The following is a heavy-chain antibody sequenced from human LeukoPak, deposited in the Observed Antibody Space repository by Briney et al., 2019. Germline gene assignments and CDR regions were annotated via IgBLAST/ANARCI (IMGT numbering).Heavy chain of an antibody. CDR2: ISSNRDNT. CDR3: VRGTGY. J-gene: IGHJ4*02. Sequence: PGGSLRLSCSVSGFTFSTYVMHWVRQAPGKGLEYVSAISSNRDNTYYADSVKGRFTISRDNSKNTLYLQMSSLRPDDTAVYFCVRGTGYWGQGTLVTVSS. V-gene: IGHV3-64D*06. CDR1: GFTFSTYV.